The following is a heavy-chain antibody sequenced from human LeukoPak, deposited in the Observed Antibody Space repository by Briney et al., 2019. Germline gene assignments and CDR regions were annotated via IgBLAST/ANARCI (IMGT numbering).Heavy chain of an antibody. Sequence: SGASLRLSFAASGFTFRSLTLNWVRKATGKRLERVSSICSSSSYICYADAVVGRYTISRDNAKNSLSQQMNGLRAGDTAVYYCARVDPVDSQDGRYYFDSWGQGTLVTVSS. D-gene: IGHD3-22*01. J-gene: IGHJ4*02. CDR3: ARVDPVDSQDGRYYFDS. V-gene: IGHV3-21*04. CDR2: ICSSSSYI. CDR1: GFTFRSLT.